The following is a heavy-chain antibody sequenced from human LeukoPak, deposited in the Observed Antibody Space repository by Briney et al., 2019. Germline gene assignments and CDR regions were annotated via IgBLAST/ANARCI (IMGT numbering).Heavy chain of an antibody. Sequence: PGGSLRLSCAASGFTFSSYSMNWVRQAPGKGLEWVSYISSSSSTIYYADSVKGRFTISRDNAKNSLYLQMNSLRAEDTAVYYCARDFFWSGWHYFDYWGQGTLVTVSS. D-gene: IGHD3-3*01. CDR3: ARDFFWSGWHYFDY. V-gene: IGHV3-48*01. CDR1: GFTFSSYS. J-gene: IGHJ4*02. CDR2: ISSSSSTI.